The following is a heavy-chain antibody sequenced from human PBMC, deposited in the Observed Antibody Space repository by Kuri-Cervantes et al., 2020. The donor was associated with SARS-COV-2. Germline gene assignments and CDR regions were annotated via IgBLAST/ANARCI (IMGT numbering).Heavy chain of an antibody. CDR2: INPSGGST. CDR3: ATGGVKWELPSGRFDY. V-gene: IGHV1-46*03. D-gene: IGHD1-26*01. J-gene: IGHJ4*02. CDR1: GYTFTSYY. Sequence: ASVKVSCKASGYTFTSYYMHWVRQAPGQGLEWMGIINPSGGSTSYAQKFQGRVTMTRDTSTSTVYMELSSLRSEDTAVYYCATGGVKWELPSGRFDYWGQGTLVTVSS.